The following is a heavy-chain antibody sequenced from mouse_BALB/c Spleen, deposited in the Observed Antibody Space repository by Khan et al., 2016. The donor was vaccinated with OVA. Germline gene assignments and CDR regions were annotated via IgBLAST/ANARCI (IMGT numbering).Heavy chain of an antibody. J-gene: IGHJ2*01. Sequence: QIQLVQSGPELKKPGETVKISCKASGYTFTNYVMNWVKQSPGKGLKWMGWINTYTGEPTYAADFKGRFAFSLETSASTAYLQINSLKNEDTATCFCVRVHGGYWGQGTTLTVSS. CDR3: VRVHGGY. V-gene: IGHV9-3-1*01. CDR2: INTYTGEP. CDR1: GYTFTNYV.